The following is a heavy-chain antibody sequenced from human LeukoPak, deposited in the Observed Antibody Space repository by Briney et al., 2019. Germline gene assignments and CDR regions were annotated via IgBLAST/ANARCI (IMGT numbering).Heavy chain of an antibody. CDR1: GGSISYYY. D-gene: IGHD4-17*01. CDR3: AREDPQTTVPEGMDV. J-gene: IGHJ6*02. CDR2: IYYSGTT. Sequence: PSETLSLTCTVSGGSISYYYWSWIRQSPGKGLDWIGYIYYSGTTNYNPSLKSRVTISVDTSKNQFSLQLRSVTAADTAVYYCAREDPQTTVPEGMDVWGQRTTVTVSS. V-gene: IGHV4-59*01.